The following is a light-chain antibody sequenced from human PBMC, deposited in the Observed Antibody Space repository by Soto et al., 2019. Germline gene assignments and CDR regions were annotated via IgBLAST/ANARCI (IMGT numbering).Light chain of an antibody. J-gene: IGKJ3*01. CDR2: ATS. CDR3: QEANSFRSLVT. Sequence: IQMTQSPSSVSASVGDRVTITCRASQGISSWFAWYQQKPGKAPKLLMFATSSLESGVPSRFSGSGSGTNFTLTISSLQPEDFATYYCQEANSFRSLVTFGPGTKVDIK. CDR1: QGISSW. V-gene: IGKV1D-12*01.